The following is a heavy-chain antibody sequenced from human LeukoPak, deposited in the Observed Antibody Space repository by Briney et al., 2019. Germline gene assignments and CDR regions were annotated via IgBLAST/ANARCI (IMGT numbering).Heavy chain of an antibody. J-gene: IGHJ6*03. CDR2: IIPVFGTA. CDR1: GGTFSSYA. Sequence: GASVKVPCKASGGTFSSYAISWVRQARGQGLEWMGGIIPVFGTANYAQKFQGRVTITADESTSTAYMELSSLRSEDTAVYYCARSHNSSGYYDFWSGYYVYYYYYMDVWGKGTTVTVSS. D-gene: IGHD3-3*01. CDR3: ARSHNSSGYYDFWSGYYVYYYYYMDV. V-gene: IGHV1-69*13.